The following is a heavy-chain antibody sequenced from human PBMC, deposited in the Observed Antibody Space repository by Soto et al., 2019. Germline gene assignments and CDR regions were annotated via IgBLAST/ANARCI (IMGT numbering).Heavy chain of an antibody. J-gene: IGHJ3*02. V-gene: IGHV4-4*02. D-gene: IGHD2-15*01. CDR3: ARGGYCSGGSCYPGGAFDI. CDR1: GGSISSSNW. Sequence: SETLSLTCAVSGGSISSSNWWSWVRQPPGKGLEWIGEIYHSGSTNYNPSLKSRVTISVDKSKNQFSLKLSSVTAADTAVYYWARGGYCSGGSCYPGGAFDIWGQGTMVTVSS. CDR2: IYHSGST.